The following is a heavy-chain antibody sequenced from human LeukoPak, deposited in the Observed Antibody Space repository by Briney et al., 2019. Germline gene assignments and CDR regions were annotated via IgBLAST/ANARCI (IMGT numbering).Heavy chain of an antibody. D-gene: IGHD4-11*01. CDR2: ISYDGSNK. Sequence: HPGRSLRLSCAASGFTFSSYGMHWVRQAPGKGLEWVAVISYDGSNKYYADSVKGRFTISRDNSKNTLYLQMNSLRAEDTAVYYCARVFYSNHLDYWGQGTLVTVSS. V-gene: IGHV3-30*03. J-gene: IGHJ4*02. CDR3: ARVFYSNHLDY. CDR1: GFTFSSYG.